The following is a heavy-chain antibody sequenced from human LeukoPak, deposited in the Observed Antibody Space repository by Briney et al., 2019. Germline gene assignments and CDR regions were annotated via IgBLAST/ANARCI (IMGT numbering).Heavy chain of an antibody. CDR3: ARDMLRFLEWTSPSYYYYMDV. Sequence: GASVKVSCKASGYTFTSYGISWVRQAPGQGLEWMGWISAYNGNTNYAQKLQGRVTMTTDTSTSTAYMELRSLRSDDTAVYYCARDMLRFLEWTSPSYYYYMDVWGKGTTVTVSS. V-gene: IGHV1-18*01. CDR2: ISAYNGNT. CDR1: GYTFTSYG. D-gene: IGHD3-3*01. J-gene: IGHJ6*03.